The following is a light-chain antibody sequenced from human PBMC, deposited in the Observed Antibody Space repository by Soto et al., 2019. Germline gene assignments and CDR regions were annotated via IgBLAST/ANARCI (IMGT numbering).Light chain of an antibody. Sequence: EIVLTQSPGTLSLSPGERATLSCRASQSVSSSYLAWYRQKPGQAPRLLIYSTSSRATGIPDRFSGSESGRDFTLTISRLEPEDFAVYYCQKYGSSPPTCGPGTKVDIK. CDR1: QSVSSSY. CDR2: STS. J-gene: IGKJ3*01. CDR3: QKYGSSPPT. V-gene: IGKV3-20*01.